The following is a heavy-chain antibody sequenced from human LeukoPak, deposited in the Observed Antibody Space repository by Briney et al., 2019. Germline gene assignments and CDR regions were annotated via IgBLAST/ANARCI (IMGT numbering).Heavy chain of an antibody. CDR2: IRLDGSNK. V-gene: IGHV3-30*02. CDR1: GFTFSNHG. Sequence: TGGSLRLSCAASGFTFSNHGMHWVRQAPGKGLEWVAFIRLDGSNKYYADSVKGRFTISRDNSKNTLYLQMNSLRAEDTAVYYCAKNDYASGSYYYFDYWGQGTLVTVSS. D-gene: IGHD3-10*01. J-gene: IGHJ4*02. CDR3: AKNDYASGSYYYFDY.